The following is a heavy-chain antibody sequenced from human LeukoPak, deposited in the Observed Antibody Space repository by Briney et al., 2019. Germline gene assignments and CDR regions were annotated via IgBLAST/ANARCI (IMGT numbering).Heavy chain of an antibody. Sequence: SETLSLTCSVSGGSISSYYWSWIRQPPGKGLEWIGYIYYSGSTNYNPSLKSRVTISVDTSKNQFSLKLSSVTAADTAVYYCARDGGVYRQIYFDYWGQGTLVTVSS. CDR1: GGSISSYY. V-gene: IGHV4-59*12. J-gene: IGHJ4*02. CDR3: ARDGGVYRQIYFDY. CDR2: IYYSGST. D-gene: IGHD5/OR15-5a*01.